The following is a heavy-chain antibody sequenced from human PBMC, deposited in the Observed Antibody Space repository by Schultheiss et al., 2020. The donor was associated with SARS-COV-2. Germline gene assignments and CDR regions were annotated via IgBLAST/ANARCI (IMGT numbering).Heavy chain of an antibody. Sequence: GGSLRLSCAASGFTFSSYAMHWVRQAPGKGLEWVAVIWYDGSNKYYADSVKGRFTISRDNSKNTLYLQMNSLRAEDTAVYYCARDLLRYFDWSYYYYGMDVWGQGTTVTVSS. D-gene: IGHD3-9*01. V-gene: IGHV3-33*08. CDR3: ARDLLRYFDWSYYYYGMDV. J-gene: IGHJ6*02. CDR1: GFTFSSYA. CDR2: IWYDGSNK.